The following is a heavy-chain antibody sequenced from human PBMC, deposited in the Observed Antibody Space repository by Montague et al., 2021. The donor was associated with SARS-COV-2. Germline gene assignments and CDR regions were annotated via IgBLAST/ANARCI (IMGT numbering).Heavy chain of an antibody. CDR3: AARADYYYGMDV. J-gene: IGHJ6*02. V-gene: IGHV3-66*01. CDR2: IYSGGST. CDR1: GFTVSSNN. Sequence: SLRLSCAVSGFTVSSNNMSWVRQAPGKGLEWVSVIYSGGSTQYADSVKGRFTISRDKSNYTLYLQMNSLRAEDTAVYYCAARADYYYGMDVWGQGTSVTVSS.